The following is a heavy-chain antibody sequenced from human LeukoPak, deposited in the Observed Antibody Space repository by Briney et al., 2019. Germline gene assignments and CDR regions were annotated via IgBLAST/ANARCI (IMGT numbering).Heavy chain of an antibody. Sequence: PRGSPRLSCAASGFTFSDYGMHWVCQAPGKGLEWVADISYHERNKYYADFRKGRFTISRDNPQNTLYLQVNSLRAEDTAVYYCAKDGDLYFDFWAQCTLVPVSS. D-gene: IGHD7-27*01. J-gene: IGHJ4*02. V-gene: IGHV3-30*18. CDR3: AKDGDLYFDF. CDR2: ISYHERNK. CDR1: GFTFSDYG.